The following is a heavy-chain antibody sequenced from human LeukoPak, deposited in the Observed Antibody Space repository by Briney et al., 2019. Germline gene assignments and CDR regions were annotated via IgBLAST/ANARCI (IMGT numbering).Heavy chain of an antibody. CDR2: IYYSGST. V-gene: IGHV4-59*01. D-gene: IGHD3-10*01. CDR1: GGSISSYY. Sequence: SETLSLTCTVSGGSISSYYWSWIRQPPGKGLEWIGYIYYSGSTNYNPCLKSRVPIPVGTSKNQFYLLLSSVTAADTGVYYCSRIPRFGVLFGYFDYWGQGNLVTVSS. J-gene: IGHJ4*02. CDR3: SRIPRFGVLFGYFDY.